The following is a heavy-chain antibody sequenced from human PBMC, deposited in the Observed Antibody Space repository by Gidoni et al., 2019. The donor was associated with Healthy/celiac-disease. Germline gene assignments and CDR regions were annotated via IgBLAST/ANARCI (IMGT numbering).Heavy chain of an antibody. V-gene: IGHV3-11*05. D-gene: IGHD3-10*01. J-gene: IGHJ4*02. CDR1: GFTFSAYY. Sequence: QVQLVESGGGLVKPGGSLRLSCAASGFTFSAYYMSWIRQAPGKWLEWVSYISSSSSYTKYADSGKGRFTISRDNAKNSLYLQMNSLRAEDTAVYYCARVVRRERSGSYLGFDYWGQGTLVTVSS. CDR2: ISSSSSYT. CDR3: ARVVRRERSGSYLGFDY.